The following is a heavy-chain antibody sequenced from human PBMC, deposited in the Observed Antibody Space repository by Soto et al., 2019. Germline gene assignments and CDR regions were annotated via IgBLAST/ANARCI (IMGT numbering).Heavy chain of an antibody. CDR2: INHSGST. J-gene: IGHJ4*02. CDR1: GGSFSGYY. Sequence: PSETLSLTCAVYGGSFSGYYWSWIRQPPGKGLEWIGEINHSGSTNYNPSLKSRVTISVDTSKNQFSLKLSSVTAADTAVYYCARGLLRYYYDSSGYYLDYWGQGTLVTVSS. V-gene: IGHV4-34*01. CDR3: ARGLLRYYYDSSGYYLDY. D-gene: IGHD3-22*01.